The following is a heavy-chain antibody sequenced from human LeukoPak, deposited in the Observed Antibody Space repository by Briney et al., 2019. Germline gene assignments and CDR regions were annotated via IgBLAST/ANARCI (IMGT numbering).Heavy chain of an antibody. CDR3: ARAPAGYSSGRDSPRLAEYFQH. CDR2: ISGSGGST. D-gene: IGHD6-19*01. V-gene: IGHV3-23*01. J-gene: IGHJ1*01. Sequence: GGSLRLSCAASGFTFSSYAMSWVRQAPGKGLEWVSAISGSGGSTYYADSVKGRFTISRDNSKNTLYLQMNSLRAEDTAVYYCARAPAGYSSGRDSPRLAEYFQHWGQGTLVTVSS. CDR1: GFTFSSYA.